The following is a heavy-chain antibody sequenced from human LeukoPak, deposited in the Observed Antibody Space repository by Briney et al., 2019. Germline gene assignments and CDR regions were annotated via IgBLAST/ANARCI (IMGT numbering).Heavy chain of an antibody. CDR1: GGSISSSSYY. D-gene: IGHD7-27*01. V-gene: IGHV4-39*01. CDR2: IYYSGST. Sequence: PSQTLSLTCTVSGGSISSSSYYWGWIRQPPGKGLEWIGSIYYSGSTYYNPSLKSRVTISVDTSKNQFSLKLSSVTAADTAVYYCASGKLGFGNAFDIWGQGTMVTVSS. CDR3: ASGKLGFGNAFDI. J-gene: IGHJ3*02.